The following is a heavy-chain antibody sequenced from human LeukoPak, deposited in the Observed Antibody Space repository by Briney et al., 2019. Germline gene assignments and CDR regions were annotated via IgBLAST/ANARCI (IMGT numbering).Heavy chain of an antibody. Sequence: GGSLRLSCAASGFTFSSYGMHWVRQAPGKGLEWVAFIRYDGSNKYYADSVKGRFTISRDNSKNTLYLQMNSLRAEDTAVYYCAKDPSLLWFGETTPDYWGQGTLVTVSS. D-gene: IGHD3-10*01. J-gene: IGHJ4*02. CDR1: GFTFSSYG. CDR2: IRYDGSNK. CDR3: AKDPSLLWFGETTPDY. V-gene: IGHV3-30*02.